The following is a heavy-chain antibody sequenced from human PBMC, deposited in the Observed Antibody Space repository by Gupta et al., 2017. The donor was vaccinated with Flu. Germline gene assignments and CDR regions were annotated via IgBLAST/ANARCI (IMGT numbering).Heavy chain of an antibody. Sequence: EVQLVESGGGLVQPGGSLRLSCAASGFTFSSYWMSWVRQAPGKGLEWVANIKQDGSEKYYVDSVKGRFTISRDNAKNSLYLQMNSLRAEDTAVYYCARVRMSGVTAIYADYWGQGTLVTVSS. D-gene: IGHD2-21*02. CDR1: GFTFSSYW. CDR2: IKQDGSEK. V-gene: IGHV3-7*01. J-gene: IGHJ4*02. CDR3: ARVRMSGVTAIYADY.